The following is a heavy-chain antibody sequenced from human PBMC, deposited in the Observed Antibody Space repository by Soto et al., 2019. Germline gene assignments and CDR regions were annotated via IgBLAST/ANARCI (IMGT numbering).Heavy chain of an antibody. J-gene: IGHJ5*02. CDR1: GYSISLGYY. CDR2: IYHSGNT. CDR3: ARQDRVVAEGRWFDP. D-gene: IGHD2-15*01. V-gene: IGHV4-38-2*01. Sequence: PSETLSLTCAVSGYSISLGYYWGWIRQPPGKGLEWIGSIYHSGNTYYNPSLKSRVSISLDTSKNHFSLELTSVTAADTAVYYCARQDRVVAEGRWFDPWGQGTLVTVAS.